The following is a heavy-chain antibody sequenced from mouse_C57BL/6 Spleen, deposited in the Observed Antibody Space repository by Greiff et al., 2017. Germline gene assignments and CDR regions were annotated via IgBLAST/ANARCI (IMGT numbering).Heavy chain of an antibody. CDR1: GYTFTSSW. CDR3: ARRSSYAMDD. D-gene: IGHD1-1*01. CDR2: IYPSDSET. J-gene: IGHJ4*01. Sequence: VQLQQPGAELVRPGSSVKLSCKASGYTFTSSWLAWVKQRPGQGLEWIGNIYPSDSETHYNQKFKDKATLTVDKSSSTAYMQLSSLTSEDSAVYNGARRSSYAMDDWGQGTSVTVSS. V-gene: IGHV1-61*01.